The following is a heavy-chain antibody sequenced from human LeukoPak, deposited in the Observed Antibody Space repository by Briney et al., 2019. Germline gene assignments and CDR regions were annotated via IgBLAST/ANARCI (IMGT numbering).Heavy chain of an antibody. D-gene: IGHD3-22*01. CDR2: ISVYNANR. Sequence: ASVKVSCKASDYTFTMYGVHWVRQAPGQGLEWMGWISVYNANRIYAEKPQGRVTMTRDTSTSTVYMELSSLRSEDTAVYYCASTYYYDSSGYGLVRLGPFDYWGQGTLVTVSS. V-gene: IGHV1-18*01. CDR1: DYTFTMYG. CDR3: ASTYYYDSSGYGLVRLGPFDY. J-gene: IGHJ4*02.